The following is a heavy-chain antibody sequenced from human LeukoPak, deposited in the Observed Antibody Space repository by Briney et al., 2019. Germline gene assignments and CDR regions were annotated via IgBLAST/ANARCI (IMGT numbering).Heavy chain of an antibody. Sequence: SVMVSCKASGGTLSSYAISWVRQAPGQGLEWMGGIIPIFGTANYAQKFQGRVTITADESTSTAYMELSSLRSEDTAVYYCAYTMVRGVIIYNWFDPWGQGTLVTVSS. CDR1: GGTLSSYA. D-gene: IGHD3-10*01. CDR3: AYTMVRGVIIYNWFDP. J-gene: IGHJ5*02. CDR2: IIPIFGTA. V-gene: IGHV1-69*13.